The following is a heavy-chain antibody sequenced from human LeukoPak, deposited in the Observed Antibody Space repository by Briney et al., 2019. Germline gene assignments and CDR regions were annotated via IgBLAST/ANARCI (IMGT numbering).Heavy chain of an antibody. D-gene: IGHD2-15*01. CDR1: GFTFSSYA. V-gene: IGHV3-30*04. CDR3: ATQPCSGGKCYLEN. J-gene: IGHJ4*02. CDR2: ISHDGYNK. Sequence: PGRPLRLSCGASGFTFSSYAMHWVRQAPGKGLEWVTVISHDGYNKYYADSVKGRFTISRDNSKNTLWLQVNSLRAEDTAVYYCATQPCSGGKCYLENWGQGTLVTVSS.